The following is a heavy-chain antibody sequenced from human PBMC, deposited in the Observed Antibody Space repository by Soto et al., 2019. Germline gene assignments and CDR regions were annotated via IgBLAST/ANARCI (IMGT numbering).Heavy chain of an antibody. CDR2: IYFSGST. J-gene: IGHJ4*02. V-gene: IGHV4-39*01. CDR3: ARHGSY. Sequence: PSETLSLTCSVSGVSISNTSYYWGWIRQPPGKGLEWVGTIYFSGSTFYNPSLKSRVTISIDTSKNQFSLRLSSVTAADTAVYYCARHGSYWGQGTLVTV. CDR1: GVSISNTSYY.